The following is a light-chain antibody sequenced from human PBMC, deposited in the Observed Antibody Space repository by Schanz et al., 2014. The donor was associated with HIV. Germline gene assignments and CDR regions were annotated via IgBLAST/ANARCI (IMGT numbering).Light chain of an antibody. V-gene: IGKV3-20*01. CDR3: QQYGSSPLYT. CDR1: QSVGGSQ. CDR2: ATS. Sequence: EIVLTQSPGSLSLSPGERATLSCRASQSVGGSQMAWYQHRRGQAPRLLFYATSFRATGVPDRFSGSGSGTDFTLTISRLEPEDFAVYYCQQYGSSPLYTFGQGTKLEIK. J-gene: IGKJ2*01.